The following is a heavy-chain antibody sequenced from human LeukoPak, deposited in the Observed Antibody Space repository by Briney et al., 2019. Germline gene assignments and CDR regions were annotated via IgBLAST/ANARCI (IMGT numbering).Heavy chain of an antibody. D-gene: IGHD3-10*01. CDR1: GFTFSSYW. Sequence: GGSLRLSCAASGFTFSSYWMSWVRQAPGKGLEWVANIKQDGSEKYYVDSVKGRFTISRDNAKNSLYLQMNSLRVEDTAVYYCAKGNEFGSGSYGDYWGQGTLVTVSS. J-gene: IGHJ4*02. CDR2: IKQDGSEK. V-gene: IGHV3-7*03. CDR3: AKGNEFGSGSYGDY.